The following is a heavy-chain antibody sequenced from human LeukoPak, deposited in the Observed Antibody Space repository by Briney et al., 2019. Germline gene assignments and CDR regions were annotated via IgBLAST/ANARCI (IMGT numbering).Heavy chain of an antibody. J-gene: IGHJ3*02. V-gene: IGHV3-21*01. D-gene: IGHD1-26*01. Sequence: GGSLRLSCAASGFTFSSYSMNWVRQAPGKGLVWVSSISSSSSYIYYADSVKGRFTISRDNAKNSLYLQMNSLRAEDTAVYYCARARSLSGTIMGAFDIWGQGTMVTVSS. CDR2: ISSSSSYI. CDR1: GFTFSSYS. CDR3: ARARSLSGTIMGAFDI.